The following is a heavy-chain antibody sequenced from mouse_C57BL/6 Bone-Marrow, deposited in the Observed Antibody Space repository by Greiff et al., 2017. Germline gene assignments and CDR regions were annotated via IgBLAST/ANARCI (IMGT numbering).Heavy chain of an antibody. V-gene: IGHV2-6-1*01. Sequence: QVQLKESGPGLVAPSQSLSITCTVSGFSLTSYGVHWVRQPPGKGLEWLVVIWSDGSTTYNSALKSRLSTSKDNSKSQVFLKMNSLQTDDTAMYYCARHEGYDYDGGWFAYWGQGTLVTVSA. CDR3: ARHEGYDYDGGWFAY. CDR1: GFSLTSYG. CDR2: IWSDGST. D-gene: IGHD2-4*01. J-gene: IGHJ3*01.